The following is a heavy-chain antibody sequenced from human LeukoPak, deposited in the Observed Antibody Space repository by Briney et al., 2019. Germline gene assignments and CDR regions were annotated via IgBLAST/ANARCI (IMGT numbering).Heavy chain of an antibody. D-gene: IGHD5-24*01. Sequence: GGSLRLSCAVSGFNFDDYATHWVRQAPGRGLEWVSGINWKTGNGIYADSVKGRFTTSRDNAKNSLYLQMSSLRAEDTSLYYCTRRAARWQFDLWGRGTLLTVSS. CDR1: GFNFDDYA. V-gene: IGHV3-9*01. J-gene: IGHJ2*01. CDR2: INWKTGNG. CDR3: TRRAARWQFDL.